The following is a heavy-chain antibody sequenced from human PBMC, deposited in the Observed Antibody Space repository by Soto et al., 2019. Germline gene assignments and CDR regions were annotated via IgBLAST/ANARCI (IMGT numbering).Heavy chain of an antibody. V-gene: IGHV3-23*03. J-gene: IGHJ4*02. Sequence: GGSLRLSCPASAFSPSPYSMHWVRLVLGKGLEWVSFIDLSGTTTYYRDSVKGRFTIFKDKSMNTVYLQMNSLTVEDAAVYYCTKDRVPDGIYSFDYWGQGALVTVSS. CDR2: IDLSGTTT. D-gene: IGHD2-15*01. CDR3: TKDRVPDGIYSFDY. CDR1: AFSPSPYS.